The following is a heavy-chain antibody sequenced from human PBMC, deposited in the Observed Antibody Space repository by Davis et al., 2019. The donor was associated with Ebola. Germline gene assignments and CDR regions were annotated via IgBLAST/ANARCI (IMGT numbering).Heavy chain of an antibody. CDR1: GFTFDDYA. CDR2: ISWNSGSI. J-gene: IGHJ6*02. Sequence: PGGSLRLSCAASGFTFDDYAMHWVRQAPGKGLEWVSGISWNSGSIGYADSVKGRFTISRDNAKNSLYLQMNSLRAEDTALYYCAKDSVYGMDVWGQGTTVTVSS. V-gene: IGHV3-9*01. CDR3: AKDSVYGMDV.